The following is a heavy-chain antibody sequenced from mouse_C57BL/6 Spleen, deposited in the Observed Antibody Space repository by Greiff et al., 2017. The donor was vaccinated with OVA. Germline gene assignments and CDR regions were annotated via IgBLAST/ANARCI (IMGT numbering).Heavy chain of an antibody. CDR3: ARSLYGYGDYYAMDY. D-gene: IGHD2-2*01. Sequence: VKLQQPGTELVKPGASVKLSCKASGYTFTSYWMHWVKQRPGQGLEWIGNINPSNGGTNYNEKFKSKATLTVEKSSSTAYMQLSSLTSEDSAVYYCARSLYGYGDYYAMDYWGQGTSVTVSS. CDR2: INPSNGGT. J-gene: IGHJ4*01. CDR1: GYTFTSYW. V-gene: IGHV1-53*01.